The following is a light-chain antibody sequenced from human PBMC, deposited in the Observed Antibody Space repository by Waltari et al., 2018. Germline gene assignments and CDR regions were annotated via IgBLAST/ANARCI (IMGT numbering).Light chain of an antibody. J-gene: IGKJ4*01. CDR2: KAS. CDR3: LQYSSSPLT. CDR1: QSISSW. V-gene: IGKV1-12*01. Sequence: DIQMTQTPSSLSASVGDKVTITCRAIQSISSWLDWYLQKPGKAPKLLIYKASSLQGGVPSRFSGSGSGTDFTLTISSLQPEDFATYYCLQYSSSPLTFGGGTKVEIK.